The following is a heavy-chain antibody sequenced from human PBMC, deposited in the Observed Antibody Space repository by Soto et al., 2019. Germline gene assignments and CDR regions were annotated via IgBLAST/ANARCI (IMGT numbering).Heavy chain of an antibody. CDR3: ARDSSGNVHDY. V-gene: IGHV3-33*01. CDR1: GFTFSSYG. Sequence: VQLVESGGGVVQPGRSLRLSCAASGFTFSSYGMHWVRQAPGKGLEWVAVIWYDGSNKYYADSVKGRFTISRDNSKNTLYLQMNSLRAEDTAVYYCARDSSGNVHDYWGQGTLVTVSS. D-gene: IGHD1-1*01. J-gene: IGHJ4*02. CDR2: IWYDGSNK.